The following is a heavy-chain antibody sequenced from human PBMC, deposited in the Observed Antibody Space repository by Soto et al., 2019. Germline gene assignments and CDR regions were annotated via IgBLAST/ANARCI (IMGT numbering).Heavy chain of an antibody. CDR3: ASAPMVRNNGFDP. J-gene: IGHJ5*02. V-gene: IGHV4-31*03. Sequence: PSETLSLTCTVSGGSISSGGYYWTWTRQHPGKGLEWIGYIYYSGSTYYNPSLKSRVTIPVDTSKNQFSLKLGSVTAADTAVFYCASAPMVRNNGFDPWGQGTLVTVSS. D-gene: IGHD3-10*01. CDR1: GGSISSGGYY. CDR2: IYYSGST.